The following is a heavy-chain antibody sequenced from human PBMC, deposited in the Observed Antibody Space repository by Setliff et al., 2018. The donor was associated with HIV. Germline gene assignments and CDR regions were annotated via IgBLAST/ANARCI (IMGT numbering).Heavy chain of an antibody. CDR1: GGSISSYY. Sequence: SETLSLTCTVSGGSISSYYWSWIRQPPGKGLEWIGYIYTSGSTNYNPSLTSRVTISVDTSRNQFSLKLTSVTAADTAIYYCARGVNFDYWGQGTQVTVSS. D-gene: IGHD3-3*01. CDR3: ARGVNFDY. CDR2: IYTSGST. J-gene: IGHJ4*02. V-gene: IGHV4-59*01.